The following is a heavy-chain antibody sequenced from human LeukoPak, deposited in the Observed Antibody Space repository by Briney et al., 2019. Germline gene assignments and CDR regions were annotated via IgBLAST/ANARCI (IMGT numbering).Heavy chain of an antibody. CDR3: ARTTALGYCSSTSCYSGDGY. D-gene: IGHD2-2*01. CDR2: ISSSSSYI. J-gene: IGHJ4*02. CDR1: GFTFSSYG. Sequence: GGSLRLSCAASGFTFSSYGMHWVRQAPGKGLEWVSSISSSSSYIYYADSVKGRFTISRDNAKNSLYLQMNSLRAEDTAVYYCARTTALGYCSSTSCYSGDGYWGQGTLVTVSS. V-gene: IGHV3-21*01.